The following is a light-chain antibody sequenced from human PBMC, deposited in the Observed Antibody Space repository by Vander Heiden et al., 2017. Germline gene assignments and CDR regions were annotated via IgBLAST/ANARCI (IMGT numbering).Light chain of an antibody. CDR1: TSTIGAGYD. V-gene: IGLV1-40*01. Sequence: QSVLTQPPSVSGAPGQRVTISCTGSTSTIGAGYDVHRYQQLPGAAPKLLIYDNINRPSGVPDRFSGSKSCTSASLAITGLQAEDEADYYCQSYDSSLGGHVVFGGGTKLTVL. CDR2: DNI. CDR3: QSYDSSLGGHVV. J-gene: IGLJ2*01.